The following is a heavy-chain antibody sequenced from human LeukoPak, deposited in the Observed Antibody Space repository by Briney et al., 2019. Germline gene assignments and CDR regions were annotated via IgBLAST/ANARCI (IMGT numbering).Heavy chain of an antibody. V-gene: IGHV1-69*13. CDR1: GGTFSSYA. Sequence: LWASVKVSCKASGGTFSSYAISWVRQAPGQGLEWMGGIIPIFGTANYAQKFQSRVTITADESTSTAYMELSSLRSDDTAVYYCARDAPHYYDSSGYYFDYWGQGTLVTVSS. D-gene: IGHD3-22*01. CDR3: ARDAPHYYDSSGYYFDY. CDR2: IIPIFGTA. J-gene: IGHJ4*02.